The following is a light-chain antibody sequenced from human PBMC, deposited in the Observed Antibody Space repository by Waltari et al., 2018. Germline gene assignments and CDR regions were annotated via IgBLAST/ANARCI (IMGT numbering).Light chain of an antibody. CDR2: AAS. CDR1: QSISSY. CDR3: QQSYITPPWT. V-gene: IGKV1-39*01. Sequence: DIQMTQSPSSLSASVGDRVTITCRASQSISSYLNWYQQKPGKAPNLLIYAASSLQSGVPSRFSGSGSGTDFTLTVSSLQPEDFAAYYCQQSYITPPWTFGQGTKVEI. J-gene: IGKJ1*01.